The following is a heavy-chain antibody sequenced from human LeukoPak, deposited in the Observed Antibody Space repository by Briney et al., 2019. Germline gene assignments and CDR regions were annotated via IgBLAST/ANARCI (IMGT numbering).Heavy chain of an antibody. V-gene: IGHV4-59*01. D-gene: IGHD4-17*01. CDR1: GGSISSYY. CDR3: ARSYGYNYYGLDV. Sequence: SETLSLTCTVSGGSISSYYWSWIQQPPGKGLEWIGYIYYSGSTNYNPSLKSRVTISVDTSKNQFSLKLSSVTAADTAVYYCARSYGYNYYGLDVWGQGTTVTVSS. J-gene: IGHJ6*02. CDR2: IYYSGST.